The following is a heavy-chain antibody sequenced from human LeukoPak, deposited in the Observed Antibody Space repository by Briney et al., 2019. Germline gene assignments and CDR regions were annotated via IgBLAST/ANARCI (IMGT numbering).Heavy chain of an antibody. J-gene: IGHJ4*02. V-gene: IGHV1-69*13. CDR1: GGTFSSYA. Sequence: SVKVSCKASGGTFSSYAISWVRQAPGQGLEWMGGIIPIFGTANYAQKFQGRVTITADESTSTAYMELSSLRSEDTAMYYCATGSRYCSSGSCYSPIDYWGQGTLVTVSS. CDR2: IIPIFGTA. D-gene: IGHD2-15*01. CDR3: ATGSRYCSSGSCYSPIDY.